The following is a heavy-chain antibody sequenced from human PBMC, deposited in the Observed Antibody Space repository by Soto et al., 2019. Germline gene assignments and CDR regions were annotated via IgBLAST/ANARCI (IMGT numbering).Heavy chain of an antibody. CDR1: GGTFSSYT. V-gene: IGHV1-69*02. CDR3: ARGNNVNIVATRAIPYDY. J-gene: IGHJ4*02. CDR2: IIPILGIA. Sequence: ASVKVSCKASGGTFSSYTISWVRQAPGQGLEWMGRIIPILGIANYAQKFQGRVTITADKSTSTAYMELSSLRSEDTAVYYCARGNNVNIVATRAIPYDYWGQGTLVTVSS. D-gene: IGHD5-12*01.